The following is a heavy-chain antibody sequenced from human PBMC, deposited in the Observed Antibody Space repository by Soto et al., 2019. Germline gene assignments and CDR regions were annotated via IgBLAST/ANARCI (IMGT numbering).Heavy chain of an antibody. Sequence: PGGSLRLSCAASGFTFSDYYMSWIRQAPGKGLEWVSYISSSGSTIYYADSVKGRLTISRDNAKNSLYLQMNSLRAEDTAVYYCARDSFFWSGPTVVYYMDVWGKGTTVTVSS. CDR3: ARDSFFWSGPTVVYYMDV. V-gene: IGHV3-11*01. D-gene: IGHD3-3*01. CDR2: ISSSGSTI. J-gene: IGHJ6*03. CDR1: GFTFSDYY.